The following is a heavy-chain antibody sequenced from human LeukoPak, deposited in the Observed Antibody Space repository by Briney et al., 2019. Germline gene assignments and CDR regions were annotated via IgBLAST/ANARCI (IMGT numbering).Heavy chain of an antibody. CDR3: ARLDPQWELLSRHVRWFDP. CDR1: GGSFSGYY. V-gene: IGHV4-34*01. Sequence: PSETLSLTCAVYGGSFSGYYWSWIRQPPGKGLEWIGDINHSGSTNYNPSLKSRVTISVDTSKNQFSLKLSSVTAADTAVYYCARLDPQWELLSRHVRWFDPWGQGTLVTVSS. J-gene: IGHJ5*02. CDR2: INHSGST. D-gene: IGHD1-26*01.